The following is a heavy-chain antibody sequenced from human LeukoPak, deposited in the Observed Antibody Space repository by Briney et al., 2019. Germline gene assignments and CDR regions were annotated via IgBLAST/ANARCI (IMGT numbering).Heavy chain of an antibody. V-gene: IGHV4-61*02. D-gene: IGHD3-10*01. CDR2: IYNSGST. Sequence: SETLSLTCVVSGGSISRGSYYWNWIRQPAGKGLEWMGRIYNSGSTNYNPSLKSRVTISVDTSRNQLSLQLTSVTAADTAVYYCARQTFGVLYIDSWGQGNLVIVSS. J-gene: IGHJ4*02. CDR3: ARQTFGVLYIDS. CDR1: GGSISRGSYY.